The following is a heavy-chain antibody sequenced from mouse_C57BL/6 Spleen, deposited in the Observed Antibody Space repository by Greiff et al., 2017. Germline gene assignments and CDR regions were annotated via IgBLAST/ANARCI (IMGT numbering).Heavy chain of an antibody. J-gene: IGHJ2*01. CDR2: ISPSNGGT. Sequence: QVQLQQPGTDLVKPGASVKLSCKASGYTFTSYWMPWVQQRPGQGLEWIGTISPSNGGTNYNEKFKSTATLTVDKSSSTAYMQLSSLTSEASAVYYCARRSDYPYFECWGQGTTLTVSS. D-gene: IGHD2-4*01. CDR1: GYTFTSYW. V-gene: IGHV1-53*01. CDR3: ARRSDYPYFEC.